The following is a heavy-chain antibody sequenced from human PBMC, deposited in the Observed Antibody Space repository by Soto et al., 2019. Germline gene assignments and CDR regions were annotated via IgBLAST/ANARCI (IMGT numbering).Heavy chain of an antibody. Sequence: RASVKVSCKASGYTFTSYGISWVRQAPGQGLEWMGWISAYNGNTNYAQKLQGRVTMTTDTSTSTAYMELRSLRSDDTAVYYCARDSSGWYDLDDAFDIWGQGTMVTVSS. CDR3: ARDSSGWYDLDDAFDI. J-gene: IGHJ3*02. CDR1: GYTFTSYG. V-gene: IGHV1-18*01. D-gene: IGHD6-19*01. CDR2: ISAYNGNT.